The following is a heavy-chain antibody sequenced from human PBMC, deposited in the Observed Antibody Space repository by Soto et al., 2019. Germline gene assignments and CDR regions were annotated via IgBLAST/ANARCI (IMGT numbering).Heavy chain of an antibody. Sequence: SETLSLTCTVSGGSISSSSYYWGWIRQPPGKGLEWIGSIYYSGSTYYNPSLKSRVTISVDTSKNQFSLKLSSVTAADTAVYYCARLASVTIFGVVIDDYYYGMDVWGQGTTVTVSS. V-gene: IGHV4-39*01. D-gene: IGHD3-3*01. CDR2: IYYSGST. CDR1: GGSISSSSYY. CDR3: ARLASVTIFGVVIDDYYYGMDV. J-gene: IGHJ6*02.